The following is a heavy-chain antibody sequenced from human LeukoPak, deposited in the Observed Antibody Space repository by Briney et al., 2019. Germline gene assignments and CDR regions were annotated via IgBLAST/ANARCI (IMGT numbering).Heavy chain of an antibody. CDR3: ARSPGSGSYYPPSYYFDY. CDR2: ISSSGSTI. CDR1: GFTFSSYE. J-gene: IGHJ4*02. Sequence: GGSLILSCAASGFTFSSYEMNWVRQAPGKGLEWVSYISSSGSTIYYADSVKGRFTISRDNAKNSLYLQMNSLRAEDTAVYYCARSPGSGSYYPPSYYFDYWGQGTLVTVSS. D-gene: IGHD3-10*01. V-gene: IGHV3-48*03.